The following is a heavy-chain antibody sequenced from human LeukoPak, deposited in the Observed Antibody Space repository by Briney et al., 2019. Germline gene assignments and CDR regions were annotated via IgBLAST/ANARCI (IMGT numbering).Heavy chain of an antibody. V-gene: IGHV4-39*07. CDR2: IYYSGST. CDR1: GGSISSSSYY. Sequence: SETLSLTCTVSGGSISSSSYYWGWIRRPPGKGLEWIGSIYYSGSTYYNPSLKSRVTISVDTSKNQFSLKLSSVTAADTAVYYCARGPYYYMDVWGKGTTVTISS. CDR3: ARGPYYYMDV. J-gene: IGHJ6*03.